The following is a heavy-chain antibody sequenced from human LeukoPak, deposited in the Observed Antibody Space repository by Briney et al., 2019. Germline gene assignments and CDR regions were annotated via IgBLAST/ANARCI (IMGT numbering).Heavy chain of an antibody. D-gene: IGHD2-21*01. CDR2: IKPDGSEK. V-gene: IGHV3-7*01. CDR3: ARIANADEGMDV. CDR1: GFSFSSYW. J-gene: IGHJ6*03. Sequence: GGSVRLSCAASGFSFSSYWMAWVRQAPGKGLEWVANIKPDGSEKKYGDSVKGRFTISRDNAKNSVYLQMSSLRAEETAVYYCARIANADEGMDVWGKGTTVTVSS.